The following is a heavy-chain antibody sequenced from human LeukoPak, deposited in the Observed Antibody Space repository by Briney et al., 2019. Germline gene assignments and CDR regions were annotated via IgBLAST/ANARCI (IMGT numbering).Heavy chain of an antibody. CDR3: ARGGYGDSSGMDV. CDR1: GFTFSTYG. CDR2: IWYDGRTK. V-gene: IGHV3-33*01. Sequence: PGGSLRLSCAASGFTFSTYGIHWVRQAPGKGLEWVAVIWYDGRTKYYADSVKGRSTLSRDNPKNMVYLQMNSLRAEDTAVYYCARGGYGDSSGMDVWGQGTTVTVSS. D-gene: IGHD4-17*01. J-gene: IGHJ6*02.